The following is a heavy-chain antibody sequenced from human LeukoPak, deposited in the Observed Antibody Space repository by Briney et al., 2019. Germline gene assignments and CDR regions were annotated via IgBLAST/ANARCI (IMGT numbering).Heavy chain of an antibody. V-gene: IGHV1-2*02. CDR3: ARWNYDSSGYYRF. CDR1: GYTFTGYY. D-gene: IGHD3-22*01. CDR2: TNPNSGGT. J-gene: IGHJ4*02. Sequence: GASVKVSCKASGYTFTGYYMHWVRQAPGQGLEWMGWTNPNSGGTNYAQKFQGRVTMTRDTSISTAYMELSRLRSDDTAVYYCARWNYDSSGYYRFWGQGTLVTVSS.